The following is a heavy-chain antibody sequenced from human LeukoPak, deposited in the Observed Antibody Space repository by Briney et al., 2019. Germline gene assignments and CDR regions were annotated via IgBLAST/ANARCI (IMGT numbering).Heavy chain of an antibody. CDR3: AREPGYDSSGYHDY. Sequence: SVKVSCKASGYTFTNYGISWVRQAPGQGLEWMGGIIPIFGTANYAQKFQGRVTITADKSTSTAYMELSSLRSEDTAVYYCAREPGYDSSGYHDYWGQGTLVTVSS. V-gene: IGHV1-69*06. D-gene: IGHD3-22*01. CDR2: IIPIFGTA. J-gene: IGHJ4*02. CDR1: GYTFTNYG.